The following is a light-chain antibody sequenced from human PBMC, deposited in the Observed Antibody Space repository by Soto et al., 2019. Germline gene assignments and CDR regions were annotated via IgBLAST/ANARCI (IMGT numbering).Light chain of an antibody. V-gene: IGKV1-39*01. Sequence: DIQMTQSPSSLSASVGDRVTITCRASHSISSYLNWYQQKPGKAPNLLIYAASNLQSGVPSRFSGSGSGTDFTLTISSLQPEDFATYYCQQSYSTPPFTFGPGTTVDIK. CDR2: AAS. CDR3: QQSYSTPPFT. CDR1: HSISSY. J-gene: IGKJ3*01.